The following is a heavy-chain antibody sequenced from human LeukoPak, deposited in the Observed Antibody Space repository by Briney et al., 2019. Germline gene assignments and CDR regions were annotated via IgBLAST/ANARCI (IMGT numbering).Heavy chain of an antibody. D-gene: IGHD3-16*01. CDR3: AKDYAVGSIDY. J-gene: IGHJ4*02. Sequence: PGGSLRLSCAASGFTFSRYSMHWVRQAPGKGLVWVSSISRSGESTFYADSVRGRFTISRDNSKNTVSLQMESLRAEDTALYYCAKDYAVGSIDYWGQGTLVTVSS. CDR2: ISRSGEST. V-gene: IGHV3-23*01. CDR1: GFTFSRYS.